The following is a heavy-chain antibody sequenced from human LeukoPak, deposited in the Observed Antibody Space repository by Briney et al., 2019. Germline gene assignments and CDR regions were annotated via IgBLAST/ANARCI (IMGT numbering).Heavy chain of an antibody. CDR2: ISSSSSTI. CDR3: ARKRIQLWELSVTHFDY. CDR1: GFTFSSYS. J-gene: IGHJ4*02. D-gene: IGHD5-18*01. Sequence: GGSLRLSCAASGFTFSSYSMNWVRQAPGKGLEWVSYISSSSSTIYYADSVKGRFTISRDNAKNSLYLQMNSLRAEDTAVYYCARKRIQLWELSVTHFDYWGQGTLVTVSS. V-gene: IGHV3-48*01.